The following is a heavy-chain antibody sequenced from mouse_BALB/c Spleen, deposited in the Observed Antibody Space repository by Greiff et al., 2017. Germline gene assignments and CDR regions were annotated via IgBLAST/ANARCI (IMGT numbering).Heavy chain of an antibody. J-gene: IGHJ2*01. CDR1: GYTFTSYV. Sequence: QVQLQQSGPELVKPGASVKMSCKASGYTFTSYVMHWVKQRPGQGLEWIGNIYPSDSYTNYNQKFKDKATLTVDKSSSTAYMQLSSPTSEDSAVYYCTRGVPYFDYWGQGTTLTVSS. V-gene: IGHV1-69*02. CDR2: IYPSDSYT. CDR3: TRGVPYFDY.